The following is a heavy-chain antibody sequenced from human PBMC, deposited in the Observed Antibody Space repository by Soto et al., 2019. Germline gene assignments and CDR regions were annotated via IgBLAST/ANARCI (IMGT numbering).Heavy chain of an antibody. Sequence: QVQLVQSGAEVKKPGSSVKVSCKASGGTFSSYAISWVRQAPGQGLEWMGGIIPIFGTANYAQKFQGRVTITADESTSTAYMELSSLRSEDTAVYYCARVNYYDKAGTLGAFDIWGQGTMVTVSS. CDR3: ARVNYYDKAGTLGAFDI. CDR2: IIPIFGTA. V-gene: IGHV1-69*01. D-gene: IGHD3-22*01. CDR1: GGTFSSYA. J-gene: IGHJ3*02.